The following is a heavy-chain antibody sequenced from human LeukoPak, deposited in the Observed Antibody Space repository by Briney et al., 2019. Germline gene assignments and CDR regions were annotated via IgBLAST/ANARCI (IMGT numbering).Heavy chain of an antibody. J-gene: IGHJ1*01. CDR1: GYTFTGYY. CDR3: ARGRIVVPAAIGEYFQH. D-gene: IGHD2-2*01. CDR2: ISPNSGGT. V-gene: IGHV1-2*02. Sequence: ASVKVSCKAPGYTFTGYYMHWVRQAPGQGLEWMGWISPNSGGTNYAQKFQGRVTMTRDTSISTAYMELSRLRSDDTAVYYCARGRIVVPAAIGEYFQHWGQGTLVTVSS.